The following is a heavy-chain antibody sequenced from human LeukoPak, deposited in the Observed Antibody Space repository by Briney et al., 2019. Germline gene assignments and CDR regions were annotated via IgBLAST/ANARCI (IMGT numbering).Heavy chain of an antibody. CDR1: GGSISSYY. V-gene: IGHV4-4*07. CDR3: ARVRGTIFGVGPNWFDP. Sequence: SETLSLTCTVSGGSISSYYWSWIRQPAGKGLEWIGRIYTSGSTNYNPSLKSRVTMSVDTSKNQFSLKLSSVTAADTAVYYCARVRGTIFGVGPNWFDPWGQGTLVTVSS. D-gene: IGHD3-3*01. J-gene: IGHJ5*02. CDR2: IYTSGST.